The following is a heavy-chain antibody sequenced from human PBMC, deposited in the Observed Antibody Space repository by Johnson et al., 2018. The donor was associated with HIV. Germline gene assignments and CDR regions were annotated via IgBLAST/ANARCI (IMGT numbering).Heavy chain of an antibody. CDR3: ARSMGYSSGYYSPYGADAFDI. Sequence: QVQLVESGGGLVKPGGSLRLSCAASGFTFSDCYMSWLRQAPGKGREWVSYISSSGLTIYYADSVKGRFTISRDTAKNSLYLQMNSLRAEDTAVYYRARSMGYSSGYYSPYGADAFDIWGQGTMVTVSS. D-gene: IGHD3-22*01. V-gene: IGHV3-11*01. CDR1: GFTFSDCY. J-gene: IGHJ3*02. CDR2: ISSSGLTI.